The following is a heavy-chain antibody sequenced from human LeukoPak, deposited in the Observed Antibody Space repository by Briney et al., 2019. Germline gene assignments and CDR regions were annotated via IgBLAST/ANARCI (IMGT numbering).Heavy chain of an antibody. V-gene: IGHV1-69*13. Sequence: SVKVSCKASGGTFSSYAVSWVRQAPGQGLEWMGGIIPIFGTANYTQKFQGRVTITADESTSTAYMELSNLRSEDTAVYYCARDPGYCSSTSCYTGDFDYWGQGTLVTVSS. CDR3: ARDPGYCSSTSCYTGDFDY. CDR2: IIPIFGTA. CDR1: GGTFSSYA. D-gene: IGHD2-2*02. J-gene: IGHJ4*02.